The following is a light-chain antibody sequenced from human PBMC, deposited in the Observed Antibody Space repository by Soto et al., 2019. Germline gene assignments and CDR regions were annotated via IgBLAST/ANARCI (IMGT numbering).Light chain of an antibody. CDR1: QDISDH. V-gene: IGKV1-33*01. CDR2: EAS. J-gene: IGKJ2*01. Sequence: IQMTQSPSSRSASVGDRVTITCQASQDISDHLNWYQQKPGQAPKLLIYEASILETGVPSRFSGGGSGTHFTFTISSLQPEDFATYYCQHYDDLPTFTFGPGTRLEIK. CDR3: QHYDDLPTFT.